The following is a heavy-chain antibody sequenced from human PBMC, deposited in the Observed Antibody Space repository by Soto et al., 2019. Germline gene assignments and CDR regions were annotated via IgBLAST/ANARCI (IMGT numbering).Heavy chain of an antibody. Sequence: SLRLSCAASGFTFSSYWMSWVRQAPGKGLEWVANIKQDGSEKYYVDSVKGRFTISRDNAKNSLYLQMNSLRAEDTAVYYCARGLAWVVTTTPYAFDIWGQGTMVTVSS. CDR3: ARGLAWVVTTTPYAFDI. V-gene: IGHV3-7*01. D-gene: IGHD2-21*02. CDR2: IKQDGSEK. CDR1: GFTFSSYW. J-gene: IGHJ3*02.